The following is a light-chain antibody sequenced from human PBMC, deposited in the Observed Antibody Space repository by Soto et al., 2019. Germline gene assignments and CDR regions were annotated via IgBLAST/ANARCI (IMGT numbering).Light chain of an antibody. CDR1: QRFRSN. Sequence: EIVLTQSPGTLSLSPGERATLSCRASQRFRSNLSCYQHKPGQPARRLLYGASTRATGIIARCSGSGCWGEFILISISRLSADDVVDYCCQQNNWCPTFGQGTKVDI. CDR2: GAS. CDR3: QQNNWCPT. J-gene: IGKJ1*01. V-gene: IGKV3-15*01.